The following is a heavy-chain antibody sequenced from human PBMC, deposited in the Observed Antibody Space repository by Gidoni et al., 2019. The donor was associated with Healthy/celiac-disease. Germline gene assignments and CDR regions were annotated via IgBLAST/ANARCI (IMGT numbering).Heavy chain of an antibody. V-gene: IGHV3-13*01. Sequence: EVQLVESGGGLVQPGGSLRLSCAASGFTFSSYDMHWVRQATGKGLEWVSAIGTAGDTYYPGSGKGRFTISRENAKNSLYLQMNSLRAGDTAVYYCARGYYYYGMDVWGQGTTVTVSS. CDR2: IGTAGDT. J-gene: IGHJ6*02. CDR1: GFTFSSYD. CDR3: ARGYYYYGMDV.